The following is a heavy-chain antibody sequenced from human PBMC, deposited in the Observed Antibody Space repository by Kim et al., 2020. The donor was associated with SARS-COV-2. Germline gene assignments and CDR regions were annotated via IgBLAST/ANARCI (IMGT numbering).Heavy chain of an antibody. CDR1: GFTFSSYG. CDR2: ISYDGSNK. Sequence: GGSLRLSCAASGFTFSSYGMHWVRQAPGKGLEWVAVISYDGSNKYYADSVKGRFTISRDNSKNTLYLQMNSLRAEDTAVYYCAKEGYDFWSDHAFDIWG. D-gene: IGHD3-3*01. J-gene: IGHJ3*02. CDR3: AKEGYDFWSDHAFDI. V-gene: IGHV3-30*18.